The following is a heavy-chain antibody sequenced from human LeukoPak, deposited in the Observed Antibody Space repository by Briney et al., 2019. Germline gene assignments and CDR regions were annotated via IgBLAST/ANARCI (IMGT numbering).Heavy chain of an antibody. D-gene: IGHD6-6*01. CDR3: AREYSTSSTAFDI. J-gene: IGHJ3*02. CDR1: GGSFSGYY. Sequence: SETLSLTCAVYGGSFSGYYWSWIRQPPGKGLEWIGEINHSGSTNYNPSLKSRATISIDTSKNWFSLKLTSVTAADTAVYYCAREYSTSSTAFDIWGQGTMVTVSS. CDR2: INHSGST. V-gene: IGHV4-34*01.